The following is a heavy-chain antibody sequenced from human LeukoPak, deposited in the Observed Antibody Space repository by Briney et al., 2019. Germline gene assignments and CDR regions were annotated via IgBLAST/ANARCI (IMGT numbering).Heavy chain of an antibody. CDR2: IYYSGST. V-gene: IGHV4-59*08. Sequence: SETLSLTCTVSGGSISSYYWSWIRQPPGKGLEWIGYIYYSGSTNYNPSLKSRVTISVDTSKNQFSLKLSSVTAADTAVYYCARQTMVRGVISQSCRWNYYFDYWGQGTLVTVSS. CDR3: ARQTMVRGVISQSCRWNYYFDY. J-gene: IGHJ4*02. D-gene: IGHD3-10*01. CDR1: GGSISSYY.